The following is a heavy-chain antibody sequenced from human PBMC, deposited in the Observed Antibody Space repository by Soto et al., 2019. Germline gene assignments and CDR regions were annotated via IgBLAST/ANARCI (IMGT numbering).Heavy chain of an antibody. CDR1: GITFTTYA. Sequence: EVQLLQSGGGLVQPGGSLSLSCAASGITFTTYAMSWVRQAPGKGLEWVSTVAANVTNRHYADFVKGRFTISRDNSKNTLSLQMNSLRDEDTAIYYCAGDYLRLNTLNGNFYSFGMDVWGQGTAVTVSS. CDR2: VAANVTNR. V-gene: IGHV3-23*01. CDR3: AGDYLRLNTLNGNFYSFGMDV. J-gene: IGHJ6*02. D-gene: IGHD4-17*01.